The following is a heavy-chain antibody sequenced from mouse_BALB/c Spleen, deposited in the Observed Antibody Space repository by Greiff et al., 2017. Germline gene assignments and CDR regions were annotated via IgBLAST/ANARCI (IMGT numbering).Heavy chain of an antibody. V-gene: IGHV14-3*02. D-gene: IGHD1-1*01. Sequence: EVQLQQSGAELVKPGASVKLSCTASGFNIKDTYMHWVKQRPEQGLEWIGRIDPANGNTKYDPKFQGKATITADTSSNTAYLQLSSLTSEDTAVYYCARLEILQLTDYAMDYWGQGTSVTVSS. CDR1: GFNIKDTY. J-gene: IGHJ4*01. CDR3: ARLEILQLTDYAMDY. CDR2: IDPANGNT.